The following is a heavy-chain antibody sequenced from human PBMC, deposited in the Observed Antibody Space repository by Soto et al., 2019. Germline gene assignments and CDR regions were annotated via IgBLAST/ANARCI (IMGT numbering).Heavy chain of an antibody. J-gene: IGHJ4*02. CDR2: IWYDGSNK. CDR1: GFTFSSYG. V-gene: IGHV3-33*01. CDR3: ARPYYYDSSEENYFDY. Sequence: GGSLRLSCAASGFTFSSYGMHWVRQAPGKGLEWVAVIWYDGSNKYYADSVKGRFTISRDNSKNTLYLQMNSLRAEDTAVYYCARPYYYDSSEENYFDYWGQGTLVTVSS. D-gene: IGHD3-22*01.